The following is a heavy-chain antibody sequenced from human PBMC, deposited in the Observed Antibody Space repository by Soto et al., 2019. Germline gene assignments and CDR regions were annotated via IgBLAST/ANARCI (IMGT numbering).Heavy chain of an antibody. Sequence: VASVKVSCKASGYSFTSYGISWVRRAPGQGLEWMGWISPYNGHTQFVERFQGRVTMTTDTSTKTAYMELRNLRSDDTAHYYCATDPPIVPATHPRLEKYGMDGCGQGTMATVYS. CDR2: ISPYNGHT. V-gene: IGHV1-18*01. D-gene: IGHD2-2*01. J-gene: IGHJ6*02. CDR3: ATDPPIVPATHPRLEKYGMDG. CDR1: GYSFTSYG.